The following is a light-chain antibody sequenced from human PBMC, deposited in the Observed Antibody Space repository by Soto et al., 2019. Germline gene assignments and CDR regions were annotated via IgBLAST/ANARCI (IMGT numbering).Light chain of an antibody. J-gene: IGKJ1*01. CDR1: QSIGSW. CDR3: QQYGSYSPWT. CDR2: KAS. Sequence: DIQMTQSPSTLSASVGDRVTITCRASQSIGSWLAWYQQKPGKAPKLLIYKASSLESGGPSRFSRSGSGTEFTLTISSLQPDDFASYYCQQYGSYSPWTFGQGTKVEIK. V-gene: IGKV1-5*03.